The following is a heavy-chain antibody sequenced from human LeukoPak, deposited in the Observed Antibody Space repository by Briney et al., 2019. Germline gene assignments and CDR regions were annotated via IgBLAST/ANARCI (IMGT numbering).Heavy chain of an antibody. V-gene: IGHV3-30*02. CDR2: IRYDGSNK. CDR3: AKPRDTEIVVIPAANNWFDP. J-gene: IGHJ5*02. Sequence: PGGSLRLSCAASGFTFDDYGMHWVRQAPGKGLEWVAFIRYDGSNKYYADSVRGRFTISRDNSKNTLYLQMNSLRNDDTAVYYCAKPRDTEIVVIPAANNWFDPWGQGTLVTVSS. CDR1: GFTFDDYG. D-gene: IGHD2-2*01.